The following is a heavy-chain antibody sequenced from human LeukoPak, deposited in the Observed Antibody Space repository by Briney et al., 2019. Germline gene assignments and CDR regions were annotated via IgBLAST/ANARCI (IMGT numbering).Heavy chain of an antibody. Sequence: GGSLRLSCAASGFTFTSYSMNWVRQAPGKGLEWVANIKQDGSEKYYVDSVKGRFTISRDNAKNSLYLQMNSLRAEDTAVYYCARLGLRGYSYGPVDYYYGMDVWGQGTTVTVSS. J-gene: IGHJ6*02. CDR3: ARLGLRGYSYGPVDYYYGMDV. V-gene: IGHV3-7*01. CDR2: IKQDGSEK. D-gene: IGHD5-18*01. CDR1: GFTFTSYS.